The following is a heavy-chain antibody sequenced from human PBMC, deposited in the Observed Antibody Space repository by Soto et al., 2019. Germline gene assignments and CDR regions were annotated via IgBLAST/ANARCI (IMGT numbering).Heavy chain of an antibody. CDR2: IHRSRGT. Sequence: QVQLQESGPGLVSPLGTLSLTCAVSGGSINTDSWWTWVRQPPGKGLEWIGEIHRSRGTNYNSSLKSRVTISIGRSTNPFSLRLLSVTAPGPAVFYCASREEARPFWGQGTLVTVSS. J-gene: IGHJ4*02. D-gene: IGHD6-6*01. CDR3: ASREEARPF. V-gene: IGHV4-4*02. CDR1: GGSINTDSW.